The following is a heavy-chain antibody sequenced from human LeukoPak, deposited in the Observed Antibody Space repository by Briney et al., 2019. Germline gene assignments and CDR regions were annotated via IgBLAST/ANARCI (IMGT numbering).Heavy chain of an antibody. D-gene: IGHD4-17*01. J-gene: IGHJ4*02. V-gene: IGHV3-30*18. CDR3: AKKGQADDYGKPD. CDR1: GFGFSSFA. CDR2: MSYDGTSE. Sequence: GGSLRLSCEGSGFTASGFGFSSFAMYWVRQAPGKGLEWVAVMSYDGTSEYYADSVKGRFTISRDNSKKTLFLQMNNLRADDTAVYYCAKKGQADDYGKPDWGQGTLVTVSS.